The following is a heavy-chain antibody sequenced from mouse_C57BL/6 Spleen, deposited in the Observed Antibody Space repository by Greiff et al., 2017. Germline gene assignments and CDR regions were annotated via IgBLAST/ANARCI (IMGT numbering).Heavy chain of an antibody. CDR3: ARCEVYGYDAWFAY. V-gene: IGHV1-50*01. D-gene: IGHD2-2*01. J-gene: IGHJ3*01. CDR2: IDPSDSYT. CDR1: GYTFTSYW. Sequence: QVQLQQPGAELVKPGASVKLSCKASGYTFTSYWMQWVKQRPGQGLEWIGEIDPSDSYTNYNQKFKGKATLTVDTSSSTAYMQLSSLTSEDSAVYYCARCEVYGYDAWFAYWGQGTLVTVSA.